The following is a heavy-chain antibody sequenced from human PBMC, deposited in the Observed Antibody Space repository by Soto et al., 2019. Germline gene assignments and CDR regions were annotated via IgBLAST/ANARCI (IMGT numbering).Heavy chain of an antibody. V-gene: IGHV1-8*01. CDR1: GYTFTSYD. CDR3: ARERNMYGMDV. Sequence: QVQLVQSGAEVKKPGASVKVSCKASGYTFTSYDINWVRQATGQGLEWRGWMNPNSGNTDYAQQFQQRVTMTRNTSISTTYMELSSLRSEDTAVYYCARERNMYGMDVWGQGTTVTVSS. D-gene: IGHD1-1*01. J-gene: IGHJ6*02. CDR2: MNPNSGNT.